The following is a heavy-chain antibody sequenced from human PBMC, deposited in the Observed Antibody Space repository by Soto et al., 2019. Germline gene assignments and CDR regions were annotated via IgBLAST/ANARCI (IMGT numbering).Heavy chain of an antibody. V-gene: IGHV1-18*04. CDR1: GSTFTSNA. CDR3: ASVGGSATGDYDFHL. J-gene: IGHJ4*02. Sequence: HLVQSGPEVQKPGASVKISCKVSGSTFTSNAIGWVRQAPGQGLEWRGGISTYNEHMYSAPRLRDRLNVTTDTSTTPAYMELRNLQSDDTARYYCASVGGSATGDYDFHLWGQGTPVTISS. CDR2: ISTYNEHM. D-gene: IGHD4-17*01.